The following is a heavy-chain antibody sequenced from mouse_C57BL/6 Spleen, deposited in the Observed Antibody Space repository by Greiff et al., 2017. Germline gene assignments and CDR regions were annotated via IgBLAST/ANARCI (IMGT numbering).Heavy chain of an antibody. CDR2: IYPRSGNT. D-gene: IGHD1-1*01. V-gene: IGHV1-81*01. Sequence: VQLQQSGPELVRPGASVKLSCKASGYTFTSYGISWVKQRPGQGLEWIGEIYPRSGNTYYNEKFKGKATLTVDKSSRTAYMQLRSLTSEDSAVYFCARPLITTVVAHFDYWGQGTTLTVSS. CDR1: GYTFTSYG. CDR3: ARPLITTVVAHFDY. J-gene: IGHJ2*01.